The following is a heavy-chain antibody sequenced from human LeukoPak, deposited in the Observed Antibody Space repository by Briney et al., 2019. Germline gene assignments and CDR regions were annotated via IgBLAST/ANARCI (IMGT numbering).Heavy chain of an antibody. J-gene: IGHJ4*02. D-gene: IGHD6-19*01. V-gene: IGHV4-34*01. CDR3: ARGRFSKSGYSSGWYRTTPFDY. CDR1: GGSFSGYY. Sequence: SETLSLTCAVYGGSFSGYYWSWIRQPPGKGLEWIGEINHSGSTNYNPSLKSRVTISVDTSKNQFSLKLSSVTAADTAVYYRARGRFSKSGYSSGWYRTTPFDYWGQGTLVTVSS. CDR2: INHSGST.